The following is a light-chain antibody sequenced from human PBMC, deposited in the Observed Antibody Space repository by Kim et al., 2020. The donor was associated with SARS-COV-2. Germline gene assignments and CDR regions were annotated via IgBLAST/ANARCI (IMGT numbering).Light chain of an antibody. CDR2: GAS. Sequence: EIVLTQSPATLSVSPGERVTLSCTASQSVSSNLAWYQHKPGQAPRLLIYGASTRASGIPARFSGSASQTEFTLTINTLQSEDVAVYYYQHYDNWPPFTFGQGTKLEI. J-gene: IGKJ2*01. CDR1: QSVSSN. V-gene: IGKV3D-15*01. CDR3: QHYDNWPPFT.